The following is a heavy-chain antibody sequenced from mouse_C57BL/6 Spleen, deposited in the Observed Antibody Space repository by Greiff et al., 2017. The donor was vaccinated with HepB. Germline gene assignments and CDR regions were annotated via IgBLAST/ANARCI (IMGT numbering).Heavy chain of an antibody. J-gene: IGHJ4*01. CDR3: AREKIYEAMDY. V-gene: IGHV1-18*01. CDR1: GYTFTDYN. Sequence: VPLQQSGPELVKPWASVKIPCKASGYTFTDYNMDWVKQCPGNSLEWIGDIYSNNGGPIYNQKFKGKATLTVDKSSSTAYIELRSLTSEDTAVYYCAREKIYEAMDYWGQGTSVTVSS. CDR2: IYSNNGGP. D-gene: IGHD2-3*01.